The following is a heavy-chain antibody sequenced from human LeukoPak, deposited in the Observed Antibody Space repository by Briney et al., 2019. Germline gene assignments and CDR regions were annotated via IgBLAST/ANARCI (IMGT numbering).Heavy chain of an antibody. CDR3: AKDSTSEYSSSFSRFDP. CDR1: GFTFDDYA. V-gene: IGHV3-9*01. Sequence: PGRSLRLSCAASGFTFDDYAVHWVRQAPGKGLEWVSGISWNSGNIGYADSVKGRFTISRDNAKNSLYLQMNSLRAEDTALYYCAKDSTSEYSSSFSRFDPWGQGTLVTVSS. D-gene: IGHD6-6*01. J-gene: IGHJ5*02. CDR2: ISWNSGNI.